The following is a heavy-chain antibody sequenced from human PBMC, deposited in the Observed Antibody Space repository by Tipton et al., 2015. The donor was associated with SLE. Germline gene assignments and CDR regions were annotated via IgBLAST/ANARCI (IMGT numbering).Heavy chain of an antibody. Sequence: TLSLTCTVSGGSISSYYWSWIRQPPGKGLEWIGYIYYSGCTNYNPSLKSRVTISVDTSKNQFSLKLSSVTAADTAVYYCARVALDALDIWGQGTMVTVSS. CDR1: GGSISSYY. CDR2: IYYSGCT. V-gene: IGHV4-59*01. J-gene: IGHJ3*02. CDR3: ARVALDALDI.